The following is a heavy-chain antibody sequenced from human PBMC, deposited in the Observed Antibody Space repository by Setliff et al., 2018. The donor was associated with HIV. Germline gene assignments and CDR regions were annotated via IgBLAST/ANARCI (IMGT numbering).Heavy chain of an antibody. CDR2: INPNGGST. CDR1: GYTFTSYY. D-gene: IGHD5-18*01. Sequence: ASVKVSCKASGYTFTSYYVHFVRQAPGQGPEWMGIINPNGGSTNYAQKFEGRVAMTADTSTNNVHMYLSSLRSEDTAIYYCARGGPGSSFGYDWFDPWGQGTPVTVSS. CDR3: ARGGPGSSFGYDWFDP. V-gene: IGHV1-46*01. J-gene: IGHJ5*02.